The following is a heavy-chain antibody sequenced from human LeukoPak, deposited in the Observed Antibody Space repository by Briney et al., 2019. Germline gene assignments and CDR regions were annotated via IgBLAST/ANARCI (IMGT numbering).Heavy chain of an antibody. D-gene: IGHD1-14*01. CDR3: ARGYNSPSYHFDY. CDR2: IYPGDSDT. J-gene: IGHJ4*02. Sequence: GESLKISCKGTGYSFTAYWIGWVRQMPGKGLEWMGIIYPGDSDTRYGPSFQGQVTISADKSIRTAYLQWSSLKASDTAIYYCARGYNSPSYHFDYWGLGTLVTVSS. CDR1: GYSFTAYW. V-gene: IGHV5-51*01.